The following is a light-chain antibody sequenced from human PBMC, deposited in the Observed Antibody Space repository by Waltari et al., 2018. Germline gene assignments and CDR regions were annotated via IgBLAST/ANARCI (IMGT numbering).Light chain of an antibody. CDR2: AAS. CDR1: QSIGDY. CDR3: QQVYSPPIT. V-gene: IGKV1-39*01. Sequence: DIQMTQSPSSLSASVGDRVTITCRASQSIGDYVNWFQQKPGKAPNLLIYAASSLQSGVPSRLSGGGSGTDFTLTISSLHPEDFATYYCQQVYSPPITFGQGTRLEIK. J-gene: IGKJ5*01.